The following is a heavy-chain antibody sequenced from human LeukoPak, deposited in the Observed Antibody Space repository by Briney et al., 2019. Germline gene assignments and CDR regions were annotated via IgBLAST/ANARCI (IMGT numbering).Heavy chain of an antibody. J-gene: IGHJ3*02. D-gene: IGHD3-22*01. Sequence: GGSLRLSCAASGFTLSSYGMHWVRQAPGKGLEWVSVIWYDGSKKYYADSVKGRFTISRDNSKNTLYLQMNSLRAEDTAVYYCARAEDYDSSGYVDAFDMWGQGTMVTVSS. V-gene: IGHV3-33*01. CDR3: ARAEDYDSSGYVDAFDM. CDR2: IWYDGSKK. CDR1: GFTLSSYG.